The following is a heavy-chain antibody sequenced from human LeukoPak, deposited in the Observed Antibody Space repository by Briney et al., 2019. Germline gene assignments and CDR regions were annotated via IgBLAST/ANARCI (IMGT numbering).Heavy chain of an antibody. V-gene: IGHV3-64*01. Sequence: GGSLRLSCAASGFTFSTYSMHWVRQAPGKGLEYVSGISSNGGSTYYANSVKGRFTISRDNSKNTLYLQMGSLRDEDMAVYYCARTEYYDTTGPFDCWGQGTLVTVSS. CDR3: ARTEYYDTTGPFDC. CDR2: ISSNGGST. CDR1: GFTFSTYS. D-gene: IGHD3-22*01. J-gene: IGHJ4*02.